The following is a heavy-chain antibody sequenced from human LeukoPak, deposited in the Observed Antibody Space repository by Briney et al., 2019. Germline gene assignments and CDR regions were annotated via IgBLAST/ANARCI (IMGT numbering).Heavy chain of an antibody. D-gene: IGHD1-20*01. J-gene: IGHJ5*02. V-gene: IGHV3-33*01. CDR3: ARDPVSRITGTDPNNWFDP. Sequence: GGSLRLSCAASGFTFSSYGMHWVRQAPGKGREWVAVIWYDGSNKYYADSVKGRFTISRDNSKNTLYLQMNSLRAEDTAVYYCARDPVSRITGTDPNNWFDPWGQGTLVTVSS. CDR1: GFTFSSYG. CDR2: IWYDGSNK.